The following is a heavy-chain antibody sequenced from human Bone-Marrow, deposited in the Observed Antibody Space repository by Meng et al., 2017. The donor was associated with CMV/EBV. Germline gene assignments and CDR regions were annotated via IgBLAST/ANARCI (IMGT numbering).Heavy chain of an antibody. D-gene: IGHD2-2*01. CDR2: ISSSGSTI. V-gene: IGHV3-11*01. CDR1: GFTFSDYY. CDR3: AKEDAYCSSTSCLVGAGAFDI. Sequence: GESLKISCAASGFTFSDYYMSWIRQAPGKGLEWVSYISSSGSTIYYADSVKGRFTISRDNAKNSLYLQMNSLRAEDTALYYCAKEDAYCSSTSCLVGAGAFDIWGQGTMVTVSS. J-gene: IGHJ3*02.